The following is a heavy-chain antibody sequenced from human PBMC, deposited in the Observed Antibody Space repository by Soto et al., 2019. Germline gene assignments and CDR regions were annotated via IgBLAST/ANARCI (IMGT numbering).Heavy chain of an antibody. CDR1: GGSISSGGYY. CDR2: IYYSGST. CDR3: ARDRDIVATTQGAFDI. D-gene: IGHD5-12*01. J-gene: IGHJ3*02. V-gene: IGHV4-31*03. Sequence: LTCTVSGGSISSGGYYWSWIRQHPGKGLEWIGYIYYSGSTYYNPSLKSRVTISVDTSKNQFSLKLSSVTAADTAVYYCARDRDIVATTQGAFDIWGQGTMVTVSS.